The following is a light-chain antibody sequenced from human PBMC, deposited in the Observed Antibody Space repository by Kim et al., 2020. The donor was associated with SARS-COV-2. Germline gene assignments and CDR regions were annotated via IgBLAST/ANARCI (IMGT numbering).Light chain of an antibody. CDR2: GAY. V-gene: IGKV3-15*01. Sequence: VFPGERVTLSCRARQSIDNNVAWYQHKPGQAPRLRMFGAYTKVTGIPVRFSGSGSGTEFTLTISSLQSEDFAVYYCQQYNSWPVYTFGQGTKLEI. CDR1: QSIDNN. J-gene: IGKJ2*01. CDR3: QQYNSWPVYT.